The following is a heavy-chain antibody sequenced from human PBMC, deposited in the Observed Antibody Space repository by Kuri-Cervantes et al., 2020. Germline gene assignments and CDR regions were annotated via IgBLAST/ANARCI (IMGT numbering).Heavy chain of an antibody. V-gene: IGHV3-23*01. CDR1: GFTFRSYA. CDR3: AKERKVATINGWFDP. J-gene: IGHJ5*02. Sequence: LSLICAASGFTFRSYAMGWVRQASGKGLEWVSALSGSGGSTYYADSVKGRFTIPRDNSKNTLYLQMNSLRAEDTAVYYCAKERKVATINGWFDPWGQGTLVTVSS. CDR2: LSGSGGST. D-gene: IGHD5-12*01.